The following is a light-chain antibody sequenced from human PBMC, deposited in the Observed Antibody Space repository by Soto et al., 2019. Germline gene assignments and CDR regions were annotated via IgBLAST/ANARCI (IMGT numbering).Light chain of an antibody. J-gene: IGLJ3*02. CDR1: SSDVGGYNY. V-gene: IGLV2-14*01. CDR3: SSYTSRSLPV. Sequence: QSVLTQPASVSGSPGQSITISCTGTSSDVGGYNYVSWYQQHPGKAPKLMIYEVSNRPSGVSNRFSGSKSGNTASLTISGLQAEDAADYYCSSYTSRSLPVFGGGTKLTVL. CDR2: EVS.